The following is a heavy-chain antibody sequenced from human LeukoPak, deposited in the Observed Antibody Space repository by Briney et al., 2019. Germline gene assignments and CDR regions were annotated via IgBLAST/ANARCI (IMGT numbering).Heavy chain of an antibody. CDR1: GYSFTSYW. V-gene: IGHV1-69*04. J-gene: IGHJ5*02. CDR3: ARDPGVGYDFWSGYYYNWFDP. Sequence: KISCKGSGYSFTSYWIGWVRQAPGQGLEWMGRIIPILGIANYAQKFQGRVTITADKSTSTAYMELSSLRSEDTAVYYCARDPGVGYDFWSGYYYNWFDPWGQGTLVTVSS. D-gene: IGHD3-3*01. CDR2: IIPILGIA.